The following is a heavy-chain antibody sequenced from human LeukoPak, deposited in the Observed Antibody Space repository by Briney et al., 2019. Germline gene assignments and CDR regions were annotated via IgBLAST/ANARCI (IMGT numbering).Heavy chain of an antibody. Sequence: SETLSLTCTVSGGSISSYYWSWIRQPPGKGLEWIGYIYYSGSTNYNPSLKSRVTISVDTSKNQFSLKLSSVTAADTAVYYCARTRGGTYWYSFDYWGQGTLVTVSS. J-gene: IGHJ4*02. CDR2: IYYSGST. V-gene: IGHV4-59*01. CDR1: GGSISSYY. D-gene: IGHD1-26*01. CDR3: ARTRGGTYWYSFDY.